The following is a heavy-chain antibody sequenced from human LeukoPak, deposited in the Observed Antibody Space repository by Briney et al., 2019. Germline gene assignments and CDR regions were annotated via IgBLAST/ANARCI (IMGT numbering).Heavy chain of an antibody. D-gene: IGHD1-26*01. CDR2: ISGGGGST. CDR1: GFTFSNYW. J-gene: IGHJ4*02. V-gene: IGHV3-23*01. Sequence: GGSLRLSCAASGFTFSNYWMSWARQAPGKGLEWVSTISGGGGSTYYADSVKGRFTISRDNSKNTLYLQVNSLRAEDTAVYYCAKGGKWDVTPFDYWGQGTLVTVSS. CDR3: AKGGKWDVTPFDY.